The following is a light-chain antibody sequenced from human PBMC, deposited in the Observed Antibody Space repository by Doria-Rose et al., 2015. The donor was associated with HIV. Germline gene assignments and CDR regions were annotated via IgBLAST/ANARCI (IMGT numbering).Light chain of an antibody. V-gene: IGKV4-1*01. CDR3: QQYYDTPS. CDR1: QSLLYTSKNY. CDR2: WAS. J-gene: IGKJ3*01. Sequence: DIQVTQSPESLGMSLGERATLNCKSNQSLLYTSKNYLAWYQQKPGQPPKLLTYWASTRQSGVPARFSGSGSGTDSTLTISSLEAEDVAVYYCQQYYDTPSFGPGTTVDIK.